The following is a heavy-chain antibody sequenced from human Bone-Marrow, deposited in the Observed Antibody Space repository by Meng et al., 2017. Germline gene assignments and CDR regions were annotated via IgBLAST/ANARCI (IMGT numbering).Heavy chain of an antibody. J-gene: IGHJ6*02. Sequence: ASVKVSCKASGYTFTGYYMHWVRQAPGQGLEWMGRINPNSGGTNYAQKFQGRVTMTRDTSISTAYMELSRLRSDDTAVYYCARDSEVIVVVITIGGYYYGMDVWGQGTMVTVSS. V-gene: IGHV1-2*06. CDR1: GYTFTGYY. CDR3: ARDSEVIVVVITIGGYYYGMDV. CDR2: INPNSGGT. D-gene: IGHD3-22*01.